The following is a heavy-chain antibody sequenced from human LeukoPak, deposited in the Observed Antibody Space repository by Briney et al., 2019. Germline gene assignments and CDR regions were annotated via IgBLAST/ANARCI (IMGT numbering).Heavy chain of an antibody. CDR1: GGSISSYY. Sequence: SETLSLTCTASGGSISSYYWSWIRQPPGKGLEWIGYIYYSGSTNYNPSLKSRVTISVDTSKNQFSLKLSSVTAADTAVYYCARHKRSPYYYYGMDVWGQGTTVTVSS. CDR3: ARHKRSPYYYYGMDV. CDR2: IYYSGST. V-gene: IGHV4-59*08. J-gene: IGHJ6*02.